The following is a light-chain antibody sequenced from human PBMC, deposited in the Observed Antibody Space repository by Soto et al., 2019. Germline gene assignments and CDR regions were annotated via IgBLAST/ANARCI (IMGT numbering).Light chain of an antibody. Sequence: QSVLTQSPSASASLGASVKLTCTLSSGHSSYTIAWHQQQPEKGPRYLMTLNSDGSHSKGDGIPDRFSGSSSGAERYLSISSVQSEDEADYYCQTWGTGIEVFGGGTQLTVL. V-gene: IGLV4-69*01. J-gene: IGLJ3*02. CDR2: LNSDGSH. CDR1: SGHSSYT. CDR3: QTWGTGIEV.